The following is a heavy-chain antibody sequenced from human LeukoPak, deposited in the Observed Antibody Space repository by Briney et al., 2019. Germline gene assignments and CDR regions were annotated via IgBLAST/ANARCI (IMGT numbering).Heavy chain of an antibody. J-gene: IGHJ6*02. CDR2: IKSETSGGTT. V-gene: IGHV3-15*01. CDR3: ATEGYAYGHHGVDV. CDR1: GFTLNNAW. Sequence: PGGSLRLSCAASGFTLNNAWRSWGRQAPGTGLKLVGRIKSETSGGTTDFAAPVKGRFMMSRDDSKKTLYLQMNSLQTVDTAVYFCATEGYAYGHHGVDVWGQGTAVTVSS. D-gene: IGHD5-18*01.